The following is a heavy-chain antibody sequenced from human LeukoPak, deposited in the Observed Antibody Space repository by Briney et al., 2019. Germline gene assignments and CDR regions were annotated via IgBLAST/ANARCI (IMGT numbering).Heavy chain of an antibody. J-gene: IGHJ5*02. CDR2: INAGNGNT. Sequence: GASVKVSCKASGYTFTSYAMHWVRQAPGQRLEWMGWINAGNGNTKYSQKFQGRVTITRDTSASTAYMELSSLRSEDTAVYYCARRYSGYPNWFDPWGQGTLVTVSS. V-gene: IGHV1-3*01. D-gene: IGHD5-12*01. CDR1: GYTFTSYA. CDR3: ARRYSGYPNWFDP.